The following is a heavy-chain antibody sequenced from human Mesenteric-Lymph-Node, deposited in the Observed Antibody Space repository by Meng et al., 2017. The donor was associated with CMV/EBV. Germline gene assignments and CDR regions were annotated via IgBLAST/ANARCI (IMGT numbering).Heavy chain of an antibody. CDR3: ARGAYRSLDY. CDR1: WDSVSYNDVA. D-gene: IGHD1-14*01. Sequence: ISWDSVSYNDVAWTWIRQSPLRGLEWLGRTYYNSKWYKEYAVSVKSRITFNADTSQNQFSLQLNSVSPEDTAVYYCARGAYRSLDYWGQGTLVTVSS. CDR2: TYYNSKWYK. J-gene: IGHJ4*02. V-gene: IGHV6-1*01.